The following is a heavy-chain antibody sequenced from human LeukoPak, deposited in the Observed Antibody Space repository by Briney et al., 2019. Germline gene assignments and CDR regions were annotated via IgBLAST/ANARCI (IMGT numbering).Heavy chain of an antibody. J-gene: IGHJ3*02. CDR2: IYYSGST. CDR1: GGSISSYY. V-gene: IGHV4-59*01. Sequence: PSETLSLTCTVSGGSISSYYWSWIRQPPGKGLEWIGYIYYSGSTNYNPSLKSRVTISVDTSKNQFSLKLSSVTAADTAVYYCARGGRFLEWLLNAFDIWGQGTMVTVSS. D-gene: IGHD3-3*01. CDR3: ARGGRFLEWLLNAFDI.